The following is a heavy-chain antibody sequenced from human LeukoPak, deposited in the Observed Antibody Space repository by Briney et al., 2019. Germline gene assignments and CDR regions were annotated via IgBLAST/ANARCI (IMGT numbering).Heavy chain of an antibody. CDR1: GFTFGDYA. V-gene: IGHV3-49*04. J-gene: IGHJ4*02. D-gene: IGHD6-19*01. CDR2: IRSKAYGGTT. Sequence: GGSLRLSCTASGFTFGDYAMSWVRQAPGKGLEWVGFIRSKAYGGTTEYAASVKGRFTISRDDSKSIAYLQMNSLKTEDTAVYYCTRDGRGFMSGWYFDYWGQGTLVTVSS. CDR3: TRDGRGFMSGWYFDY.